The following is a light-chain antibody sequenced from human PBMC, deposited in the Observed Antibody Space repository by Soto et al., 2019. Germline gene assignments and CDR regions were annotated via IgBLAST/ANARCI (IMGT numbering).Light chain of an antibody. V-gene: IGKV1-5*03. CDR3: QEYNCYPRT. CDR2: KAS. J-gene: IGKJ1*01. CDR1: QSISSW. Sequence: DIQMTQSPSTLSASVGDRVTITCRASQSISSWLAWYQQKPGKAPKLLIYKASSLESGVPSRFSGSGARTEVTLTISNLQPDEFAVYYDQEYNCYPRTFGQGTKVEIK.